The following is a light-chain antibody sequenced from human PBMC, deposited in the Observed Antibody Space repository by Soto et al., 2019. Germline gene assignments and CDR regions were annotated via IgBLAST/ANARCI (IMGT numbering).Light chain of an antibody. Sequence: QPALTQSASVSGSPGQSITISCTGTSSDVGGYNYVSWYQQHPGKAPKLMIYEVSNRPSGVSNRFSGSKSGNTASLTISGLQAEDEADYYCSSYTSSSTLEVFGTGTKLTVL. CDR3: SSYTSSSTLEV. V-gene: IGLV2-14*01. CDR1: SSDVGGYNY. CDR2: EVS. J-gene: IGLJ1*01.